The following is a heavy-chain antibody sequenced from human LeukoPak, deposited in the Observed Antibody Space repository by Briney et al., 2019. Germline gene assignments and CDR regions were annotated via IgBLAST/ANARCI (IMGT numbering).Heavy chain of an antibody. CDR1: GYSFTSYW. Sequence: GESLKISCKGSGYSFTSYWIGWVRQMPGKGLEWMGIIYPGDSDTRYSPSFQGQVTISADKSISTAYLQWSSLKASDTAMYYCARPTPYYYGSGSADAFDIWGQGTMVTVSS. D-gene: IGHD3-10*01. V-gene: IGHV5-51*01. J-gene: IGHJ3*02. CDR2: IYPGDSDT. CDR3: ARPTPYYYGSGSADAFDI.